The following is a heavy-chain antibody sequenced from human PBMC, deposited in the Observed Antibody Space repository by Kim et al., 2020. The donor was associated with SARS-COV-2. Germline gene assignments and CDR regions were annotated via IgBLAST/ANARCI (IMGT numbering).Heavy chain of an antibody. V-gene: IGHV3-15*01. J-gene: IGHJ4*02. CDR1: GFTFSNAW. Sequence: GGSLRLSCAASGFTFSNAWMSWVRQAPGKGLEWVGRIKSKTGGGTTDYAAPVKGRFTISRDDSKNTLYLQMNSLKTEDTAVYYCTTGLSGGSYDFWGQGTLVTVSS. CDR3: TTGLSGGSYDF. D-gene: IGHD2-15*01. CDR2: IKSKTGGGTT.